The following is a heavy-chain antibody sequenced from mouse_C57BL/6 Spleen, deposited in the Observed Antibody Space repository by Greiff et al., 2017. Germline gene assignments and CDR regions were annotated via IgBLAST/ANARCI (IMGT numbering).Heavy chain of an antibody. CDR2: INPNNGGT. Sequence: EVQLQQSGPELVKPGASVKMSCKASGYTFTDYNMHWVKQSHGKSLEWIGYINPNNGGTSYNQKFKGKATLTVNKSSSTAYMELRSLTSEDSAVYYCAHLREWSQGGFFDYWGQGTTLTVSS. CDR3: AHLREWSQGGFFDY. CDR1: GYTFTDYN. D-gene: IGHD1-1*02. J-gene: IGHJ2*01. V-gene: IGHV1-22*01.